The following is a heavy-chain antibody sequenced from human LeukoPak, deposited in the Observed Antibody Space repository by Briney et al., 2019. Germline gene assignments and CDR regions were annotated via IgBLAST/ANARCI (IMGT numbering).Heavy chain of an antibody. CDR2: ISGSGADT. CDR1: GFTFSSYA. CDR3: AKEAHSSSWYLYYYCGMDV. D-gene: IGHD6-13*01. V-gene: IGHV3-23*01. J-gene: IGHJ6*02. Sequence: GGSLRLSCAASGFTFSSYAMSWVRQAPGKGLEWVSTISGSGADTYYADSVKGRFTISRDNSKNTLYLQMNSLRAEDTAVYYCAKEAHSSSWYLYYYCGMDVWGQGTTVTVSS.